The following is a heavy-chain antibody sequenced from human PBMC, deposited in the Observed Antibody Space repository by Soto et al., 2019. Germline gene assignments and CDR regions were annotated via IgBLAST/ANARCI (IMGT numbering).Heavy chain of an antibody. CDR3: ARRVKGGAFDI. CDR2: IYYSGST. CDR1: GGSISSYY. V-gene: IGHV4-59*08. Sequence: QVQLQESGPGLVKPSETLSLTCTVSGGSISSYYWSWIRQPPGKGLEWIGYIYYSGSTNYNPSLESRVTISVDASKNPSALQLSSVLAADTAVYYCARRVKGGAFDIWGQGTMVTVSS. D-gene: IGHD3-16*01. J-gene: IGHJ3*02.